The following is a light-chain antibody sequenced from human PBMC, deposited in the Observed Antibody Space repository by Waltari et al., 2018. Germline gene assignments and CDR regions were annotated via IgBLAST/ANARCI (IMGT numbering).Light chain of an antibody. CDR2: DAS. V-gene: IGKV1-33*01. CDR3: EQCDSLPMT. CDR1: QDISTY. Sequence: DIQMTQSPSSLSASVGDRVTITCQANQDISTYLKWYQQTPGEAPKPLIYDASSLETGVPTMFSGSGSGSDFTFAITSLQPEDIGTYYCEQCDSLPMTFVQGTRLEI. J-gene: IGKJ5*01.